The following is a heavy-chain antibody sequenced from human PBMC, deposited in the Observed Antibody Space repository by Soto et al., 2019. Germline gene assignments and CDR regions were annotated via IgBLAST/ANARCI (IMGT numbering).Heavy chain of an antibody. J-gene: IGHJ6*03. D-gene: IGHD1-26*01. V-gene: IGHV3-23*01. CDR1: GFTFSSYA. Sequence: GGSLRLSCAASGFTFSSYAMSWVRQAPGKGLEWVSAISGSGGSTYYADSRKGRFTISSRNSKNTLQQQMNTLRTEDTAVYYCTSYYNDYYYYYYMDVWGKGTTVTVSS. CDR2: ISGSGGST. CDR3: TSYYNDYYYYYYMDV.